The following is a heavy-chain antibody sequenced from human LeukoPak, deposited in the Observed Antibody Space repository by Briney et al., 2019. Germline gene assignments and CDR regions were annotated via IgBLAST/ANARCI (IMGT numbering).Heavy chain of an antibody. CDR3: ARGFYYYGLAV. J-gene: IGHJ6*02. CDR2: MNPNNGNT. Sequence: ASVKVSCKASGYTFTLYDINWVPQAPGQGLEWMGWMNPNNGNTGYAQKFQGRVTMTRSTSIDTAYMELNTLTSDDTAAYYCARGFYYYGLAVWGQGTTVTVSS. V-gene: IGHV1-8*01. CDR1: GYTFTLYD.